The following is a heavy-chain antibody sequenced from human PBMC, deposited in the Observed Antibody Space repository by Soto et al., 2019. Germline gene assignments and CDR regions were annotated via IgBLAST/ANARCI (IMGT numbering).Heavy chain of an antibody. D-gene: IGHD3-22*01. CDR3: AKDGSSGYYFYYGMDV. CDR2: ISYDGSNK. J-gene: IGHJ6*02. V-gene: IGHV3-30*18. Sequence: QVQLVESGGGVVQPGRSLRLSYAASGFTFSSYGMHWVRQAPGKGLEWVAVISYDGSNKYYADSVKGRFTISRDNSKNTLYLQMNSLRAEDTAVYYCAKDGSSGYYFYYGMDVWGQGTTVTVSS. CDR1: GFTFSSYG.